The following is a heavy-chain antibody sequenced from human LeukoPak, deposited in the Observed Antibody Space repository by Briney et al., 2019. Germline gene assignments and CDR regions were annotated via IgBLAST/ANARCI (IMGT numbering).Heavy chain of an antibody. J-gene: IGHJ4*02. Sequence: SETLSLXCTVSGGSISSYYWSWIRKPPRKGLEWIGYIYYSGSTNYNPSLMSRVTISVDTSKNQFSLKLSSVTAADTAVYYCASTYYDFWSGSDYFAFDYWGQGTLVTVSS. V-gene: IGHV4-59*01. CDR1: GGSISSYY. CDR3: ASTYYDFWSGSDYFAFDY. D-gene: IGHD3-3*01. CDR2: IYYSGST.